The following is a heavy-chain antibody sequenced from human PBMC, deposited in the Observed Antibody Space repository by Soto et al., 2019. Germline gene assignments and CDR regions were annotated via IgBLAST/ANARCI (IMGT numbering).Heavy chain of an antibody. CDR1: GFTFSSYA. Sequence: GGSLRLSCAASGFTFSSYAMSWVRQAPGKGLEWVSGISAGGDSPYYADSVKGRFTISRGYSKNTLYLQMNSLRADDTAVYYCAKKRGWSPWDAMDVWGQGTTVTVSS. CDR3: AKKRGWSPWDAMDV. J-gene: IGHJ6*02. CDR2: ISAGGDSP. D-gene: IGHD6-19*01. V-gene: IGHV3-23*01.